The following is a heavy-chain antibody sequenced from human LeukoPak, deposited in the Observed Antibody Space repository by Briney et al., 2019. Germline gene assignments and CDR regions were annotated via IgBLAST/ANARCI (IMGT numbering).Heavy chain of an antibody. CDR3: ARDYYYGSGRLGYMDV. Sequence: GGSLRLSCAASGFTFSSYWMSWVRQAPGKGLEWVANIKQVGSEKYYVDSVKGRFTISRDNAKNSLYLQMNSLRAEDTAVYYCARDYYYGSGRLGYMDVWGKGTTVTVSS. D-gene: IGHD3-10*01. CDR1: GFTFSSYW. V-gene: IGHV3-7*01. J-gene: IGHJ6*03. CDR2: IKQVGSEK.